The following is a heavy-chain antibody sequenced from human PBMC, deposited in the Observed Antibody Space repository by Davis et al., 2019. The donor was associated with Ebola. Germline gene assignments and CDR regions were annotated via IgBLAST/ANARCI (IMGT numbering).Heavy chain of an antibody. CDR2: IYHSGNT. J-gene: IGHJ4*02. V-gene: IGHV4-38-2*02. Sequence: PSETLSLTCTVSGYSISSGYYWGWIRQPPGKGLEWIGSIYHSGNTYYNPSLKSRVTISVDTSKNQFSLKLSSVTAADTAVYYCARDSSHVPGRGPLDYWGQGTLVTVSS. CDR3: ARDSSHVPGRGPLDY. CDR1: GYSISSGYY. D-gene: IGHD1-1*01.